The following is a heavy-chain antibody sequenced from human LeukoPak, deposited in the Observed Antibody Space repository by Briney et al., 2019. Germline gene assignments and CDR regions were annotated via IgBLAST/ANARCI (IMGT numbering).Heavy chain of an antibody. CDR1: GFTFSSYA. D-gene: IGHD6-19*01. Sequence: GRSLRLSCAASGFTFSSYAMHWVRQAPGKGLEWVAVISYDGSNKYYADSVKGRFTISRDNSKNTLYLQMNSLRAEDTAVYYCARDRGIAVAGYWGQGTLVTVSS. CDR3: ARDRGIAVAGY. J-gene: IGHJ4*02. V-gene: IGHV3-30-3*01. CDR2: ISYDGSNK.